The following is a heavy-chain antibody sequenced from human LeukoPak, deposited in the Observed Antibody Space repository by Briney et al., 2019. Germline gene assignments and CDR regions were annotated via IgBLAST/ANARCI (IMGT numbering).Heavy chain of an antibody. CDR2: IWYDGSNK. CDR3: VKGRGTTMIVVVITVFDY. J-gene: IGHJ4*02. D-gene: IGHD3-22*01. CDR1: GFTFSSYG. V-gene: IGHV3-33*06. Sequence: GGSLRLSCAASGFTFSSYGMHWVRQAPGKGLEWVAVIWYDGSNKYYADSVKGRFTISRDDSKNTLYLQMNSLRAEDTAVYYCVKGRGTTMIVVVITVFDYWGQGTLVTVSS.